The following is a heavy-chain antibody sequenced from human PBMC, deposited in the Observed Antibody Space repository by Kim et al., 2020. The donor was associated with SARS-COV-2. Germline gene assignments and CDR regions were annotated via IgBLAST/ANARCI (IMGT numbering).Heavy chain of an antibody. Sequence: GGSLRLSCAAVSGFNFDNYGMSWVRQAPGKGLEWVSGINWNGGSTSYADSVKGRFTISRDNAKNSLYLQMNSLRAEDTALYHWARGFYQGPFDYWGQGILVTVSS. CDR2: INWNGGST. D-gene: IGHD2-2*01. V-gene: IGHV3-20*01. J-gene: IGHJ4*02. CDR3: ARGFYQGPFDY. CDR1: GFNFDNYG.